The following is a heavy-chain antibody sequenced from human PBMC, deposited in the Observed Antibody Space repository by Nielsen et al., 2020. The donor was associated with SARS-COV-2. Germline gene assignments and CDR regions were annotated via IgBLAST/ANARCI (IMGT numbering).Heavy chain of an antibody. Sequence: ASVKVSCKASGYTFTSYAMHWVRQAPGQRLEWMGWINAGNGNTKYSQKFQGRVTITRDTSASTAYMELSSLRSEDTAVYYCARGEGSRPMVRGVIVEATVDPWGQGTLVTVSS. CDR2: INAGNGNT. CDR1: GYTFTSYA. CDR3: ARGEGSRPMVRGVIVEATVDP. J-gene: IGHJ5*02. V-gene: IGHV1-3*01. D-gene: IGHD3-10*01.